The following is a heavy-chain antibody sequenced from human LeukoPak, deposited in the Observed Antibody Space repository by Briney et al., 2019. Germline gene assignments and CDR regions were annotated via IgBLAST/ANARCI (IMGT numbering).Heavy chain of an antibody. V-gene: IGHV3-7*01. CDR2: IKEDGREK. D-gene: IGHD6-13*01. J-gene: IGHJ4*02. CDR3: ARDRSSIAATGTLFDY. Sequence: PGGSLRLSCAASGFTFSNYWMSWVRQAPGKGLEWVANIKEDGREKYYVDSVKGRFTISRDNAKNPLYLQMNSLRAEDTAVYYCARDRSSIAATGTLFDYWGQGTLVTVSS. CDR1: GFTFSNYW.